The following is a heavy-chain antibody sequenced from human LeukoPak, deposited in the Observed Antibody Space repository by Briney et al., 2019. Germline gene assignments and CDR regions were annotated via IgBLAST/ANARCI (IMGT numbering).Heavy chain of an antibody. D-gene: IGHD2-15*01. CDR2: ISAYNGNT. CDR1: GYTFTSYG. V-gene: IGHV1-18*01. Sequence: GASVKVSCKASGYTFTSYGISWVRQAPGQGLEWMGWISAYNGNTNYAQKLQGRVTMTTDTSTSTAYMELSSLRSEDTAVYYCARDIPYCSGGSCYSLRVSTWFAPWGQETLVTVSS. CDR3: ARDIPYCSGGSCYSLRVSTWFAP. J-gene: IGHJ5*02.